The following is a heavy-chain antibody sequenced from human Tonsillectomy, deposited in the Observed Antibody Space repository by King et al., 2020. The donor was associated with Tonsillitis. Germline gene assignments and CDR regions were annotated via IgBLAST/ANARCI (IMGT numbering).Heavy chain of an antibody. CDR3: ARVVGKLWFGELLFLGGAFDI. V-gene: IGHV1-18*04. CDR2: ISAYNGNT. CDR1: GYTFTSYG. D-gene: IGHD3-10*01. J-gene: IGHJ3*02. Sequence: QLVQSGAEVKKPGASVKVSCKASGYTFTSYGISWVRQAPGQGLEWMGWISAYNGNTNYAQKLQGRVTMTTDTSTSTAYMELRSLGSDDTAVYYCARVVGKLWFGELLFLGGAFDIWGQGTMVTVSS.